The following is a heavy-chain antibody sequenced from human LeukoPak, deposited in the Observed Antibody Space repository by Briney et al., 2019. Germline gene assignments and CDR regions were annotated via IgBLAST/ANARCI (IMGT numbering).Heavy chain of an antibody. CDR2: IIPIFGTA. CDR1: GGPFSRYA. J-gene: IGHJ4*02. D-gene: IGHD3-22*01. V-gene: IGHV1-69*05. Sequence: SVKVSCKASGGPFSRYAISWVRQAPGQGLEWMGRIIPIFGTANYAQKFQGRVTITTDESTSTAYMELSSLRSEDTAVYYCAASSYYYDSSGYYSTLDYWGQGTLVTVSS. CDR3: AASSYYYDSSGYYSTLDY.